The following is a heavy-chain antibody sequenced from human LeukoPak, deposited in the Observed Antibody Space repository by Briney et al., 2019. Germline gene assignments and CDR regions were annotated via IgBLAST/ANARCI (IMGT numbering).Heavy chain of an antibody. Sequence: ASVKVSYKASGYTFTSYGISWVRQAPGQGLEWMGWISAYNGNTNYAQKLQGRVTMTTDTSTSTAYMELRSLRSDDTAVYYCARDIVVVPAARGGAFDIWGQGTMVTVSS. CDR2: ISAYNGNT. CDR3: ARDIVVVPAARGGAFDI. J-gene: IGHJ3*02. CDR1: GYTFTSYG. V-gene: IGHV1-18*01. D-gene: IGHD2-2*01.